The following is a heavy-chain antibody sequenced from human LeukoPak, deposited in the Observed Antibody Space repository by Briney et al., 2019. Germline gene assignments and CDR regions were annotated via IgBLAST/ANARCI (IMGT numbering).Heavy chain of an antibody. CDR1: GFTFSSYA. CDR3: SRGRYGDYSRSGYYYGMDV. V-gene: IGHV3-30-3*01. CDR2: IAFDGSNA. J-gene: IGHJ6*02. D-gene: IGHD4-17*01. Sequence: GRSLRLSCVASGFTFSSYAMHWVRQAPGKGLELVAVIAFDGSNALYADSVKGRFTISRDISKSTLYLEMNSLKAEDSAIYYCSRGRYGDYSRSGYYYGMDVWGQGTTVTVSS.